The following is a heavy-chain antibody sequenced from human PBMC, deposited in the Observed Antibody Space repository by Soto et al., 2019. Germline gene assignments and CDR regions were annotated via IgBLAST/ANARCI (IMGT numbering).Heavy chain of an antibody. J-gene: IGHJ4*02. D-gene: IGHD2-8*01. V-gene: IGHV3-9*01. Sequence: VQVVASGGGLVQPGRSLRLSCAVSGFRFEQYVMHWVRQAPGKGLECVSSVSPTGDTVAYADSVEGRFTVSRDNAKNSLYLQMHSLKGDDTAFYYCLNEAPNGSIDDWGKGTLVTVSS. CDR1: GFRFEQYV. CDR2: VSPTGDTV. CDR3: LNEAPNGSIDD.